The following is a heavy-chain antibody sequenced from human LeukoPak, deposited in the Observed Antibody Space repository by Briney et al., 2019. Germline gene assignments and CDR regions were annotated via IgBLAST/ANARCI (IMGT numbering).Heavy chain of an antibody. Sequence: SETLSLTCAVYGGSFSGYYWSWIRQPPGKGLEWIGEINHSGSTNYNPSLKSRVTISVDTSKNQLSLKLSSVTAADTAVYYCARAPGWVYSYGCYYMDVWGKGTTVTVSS. D-gene: IGHD5-18*01. J-gene: IGHJ6*03. CDR1: GGSFSGYY. V-gene: IGHV4-34*01. CDR3: ARAPGWVYSYGCYYMDV. CDR2: INHSGST.